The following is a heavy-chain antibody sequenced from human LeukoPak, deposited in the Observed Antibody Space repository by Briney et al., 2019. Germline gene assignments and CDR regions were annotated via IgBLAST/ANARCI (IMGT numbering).Heavy chain of an antibody. CDR3: AKIGYDTPDVDY. CDR2: TYYRSKWYN. CDR1: GDNVSSNSAA. J-gene: IGHJ4*02. V-gene: IGHV6-1*01. D-gene: IGHD5-12*01. Sequence: SQTLSLTCAISGDNVSSNSAAWNWLRQSPSRGLEWLGRTYYRSKWYNDYAVSVKSRITINPDTSKNQFSLQLNSVTPEDTAVYYCAKIGYDTPDVDYWGQGTLVTVSS.